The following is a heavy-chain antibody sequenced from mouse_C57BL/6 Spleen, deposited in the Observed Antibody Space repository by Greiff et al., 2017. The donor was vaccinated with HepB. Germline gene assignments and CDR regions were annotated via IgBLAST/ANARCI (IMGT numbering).Heavy chain of an antibody. Sequence: ESGAELVRPGASVTLSCKASGYTFTDYEMHWVKQTPVHGLEWIGAIDPETGGTAYNQKFKGKAILTADKSSSTAYMELRSLTSEDSAVYYCTRYYYGSSYGFAYWGQGTLVTVSA. CDR1: GYTFTDYE. CDR3: TRYYYGSSYGFAY. D-gene: IGHD1-1*01. J-gene: IGHJ3*01. V-gene: IGHV1-15*01. CDR2: IDPETGGT.